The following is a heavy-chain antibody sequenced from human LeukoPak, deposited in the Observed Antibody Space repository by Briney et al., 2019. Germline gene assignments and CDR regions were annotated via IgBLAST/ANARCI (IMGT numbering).Heavy chain of an antibody. D-gene: IGHD4-17*01. J-gene: IGHJ4*02. CDR3: ARRVRGDFWGHFDY. CDR2: IYYTGNT. CDR1: GGSISSSDYY. Sequence: SETLSLTCTVSGGSISSSDYYWGWIRQSPGKGLEWIGSIYYTGNTYYNASLRSRVTISVDTSKNQFSLKLTSVTAADTAIYYCARRVRGDFWGHFDYWGQGTLVTVSS. V-gene: IGHV4-39*01.